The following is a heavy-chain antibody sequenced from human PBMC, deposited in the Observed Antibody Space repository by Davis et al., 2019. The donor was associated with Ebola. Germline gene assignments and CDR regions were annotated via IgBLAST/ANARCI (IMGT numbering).Heavy chain of an antibody. CDR3: ARGGSRVFGVVKMDV. CDR2: ISSAGSHS. J-gene: IGHJ6*04. CDR1: GYTFSDFA. Sequence: GESLKISCAASGYTFSDFAIHWVRQAPGKGLEWVAVISSAGSHSYYADSVRGRFTISRHNSESTLYLQMDSLTTDDTAVYFCARGGSRVFGVVKMDVWGKGTTVTVSS. D-gene: IGHD3-3*01. V-gene: IGHV3-30-3*01.